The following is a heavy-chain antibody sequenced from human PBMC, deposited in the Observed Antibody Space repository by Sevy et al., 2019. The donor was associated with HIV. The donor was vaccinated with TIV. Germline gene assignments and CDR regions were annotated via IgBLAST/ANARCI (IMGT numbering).Heavy chain of an antibody. V-gene: IGHV3-20*04. CDR1: GFTFDDYG. CDR2: INWNGGST. CDR3: ARMVRGVTPYYFDY. J-gene: IGHJ4*02. D-gene: IGHD3-10*01. Sequence: GGSLRLSCAASGFTFDDYGMSWVRQAPGKGLEWVSGINWNGGSTGYADSVKGGFTISRDNAKNSLYLQMNSLRAEDTGLYYCARMVRGVTPYYFDYWGQGTLVTVSS.